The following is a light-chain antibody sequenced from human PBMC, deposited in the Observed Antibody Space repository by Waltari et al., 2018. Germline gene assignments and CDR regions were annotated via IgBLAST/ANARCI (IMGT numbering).Light chain of an antibody. CDR3: QQFGGSPMYT. CDR1: LTVDSTY. V-gene: IGKV3-20*01. CDR2: NTS. Sequence: EIVLTQSPGTLSLSPGERATLSCRASLTVDSTYFAWYQHKPCQAPSILMSNTSARATGIPYRFRGSGSGTDFTLTIDDLEPGDSAVYFCQQFGGSPMYTVGRGTKLEI. J-gene: IGKJ2*01.